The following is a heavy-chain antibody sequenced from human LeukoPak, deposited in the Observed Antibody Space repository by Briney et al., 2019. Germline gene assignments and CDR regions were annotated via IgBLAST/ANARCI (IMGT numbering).Heavy chain of an antibody. Sequence: GALRLSCAASGFTFSDYYMSWIRQAPGKGLEWVSYISSGGSSIYYADSVKDRFTISRDNAKNSLYLQMNSLRAEDTAVYYCATGMGSSWYYFDYWGQGTLVTVSS. J-gene: IGHJ4*02. CDR2: ISSGGSSI. CDR3: ATGMGSSWYYFDY. CDR1: GFTFSDYY. V-gene: IGHV3-11*04. D-gene: IGHD6-13*01.